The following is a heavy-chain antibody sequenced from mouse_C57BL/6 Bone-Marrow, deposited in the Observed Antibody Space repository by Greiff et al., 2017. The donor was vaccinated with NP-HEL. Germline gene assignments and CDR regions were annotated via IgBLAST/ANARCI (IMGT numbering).Heavy chain of an antibody. V-gene: IGHV1-69*01. D-gene: IGHD2-2*01. CDR2: IDPSDSYT. J-gene: IGHJ4*01. Sequence: QVQLQQPGAELVMPGASVKLSCKASGYTFTSYWMHWVKQRPGQGLEWIGEIDPSDSYTNYNQKFKGKSTLTVDKSSSTAYMQLSSLTSEDSAVYYCAMVTTGYAVDYWGQGTSVTVSS. CDR1: GYTFTSYW. CDR3: AMVTTGYAVDY.